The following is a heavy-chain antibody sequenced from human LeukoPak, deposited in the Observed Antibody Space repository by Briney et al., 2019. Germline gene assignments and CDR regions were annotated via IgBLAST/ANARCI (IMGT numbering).Heavy chain of an antibody. V-gene: IGHV3-30*02. D-gene: IGHD4-17*01. CDR1: GFTFSSYG. CDR2: IRYDGSSN. CDR3: ASERDYGDSNAFDM. Sequence: GGSLRLSCAASGFTFSSYGMHWVRQAPGKGLEWVAFIRYDGSSNYYADSVKGRFTISRGNSKNTLYLQMNSLRPEDTAVYYCASERDYGDSNAFDMWGQGTMVTVSS. J-gene: IGHJ3*02.